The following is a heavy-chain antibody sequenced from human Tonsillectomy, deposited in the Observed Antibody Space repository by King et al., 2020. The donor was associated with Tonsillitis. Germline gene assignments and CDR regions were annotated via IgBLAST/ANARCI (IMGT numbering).Heavy chain of an antibody. V-gene: IGHV3-30-3*01. J-gene: IGHJ3*02. Sequence: VQLVESGGGVVQPGRSLRLSCAASVFTFSSSAMHWVRQAPGKGLEWVAVISSDGSSKFYADSVKGRFTISRDNSKNTLYVQMNSLRAEDTAVYYCAREGLSGSGSYGAFDIWGQGTMVTVSS. CDR3: AREGLSGSGSYGAFDI. CDR1: VFTFSSSA. D-gene: IGHD3-10*01. CDR2: ISSDGSSK.